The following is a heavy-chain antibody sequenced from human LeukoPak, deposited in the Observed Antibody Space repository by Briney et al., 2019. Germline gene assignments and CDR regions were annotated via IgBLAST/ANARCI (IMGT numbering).Heavy chain of an antibody. D-gene: IGHD3-10*01. V-gene: IGHV4-59*01. CDR2: IYYGGST. J-gene: IGHJ2*01. Sequence: SETLSLTCTVSGGSISGYYWSWIRQPPGKGLEWIGYIYYGGSTNYNPSLKSRVTISVDTKNQFSLKLSSVTAADTAVYYCARVPSSFGSSTWYFDLWDRGTLVTVSS. CDR3: ARVPSSFGSSTWYFDL. CDR1: GGSISGYY.